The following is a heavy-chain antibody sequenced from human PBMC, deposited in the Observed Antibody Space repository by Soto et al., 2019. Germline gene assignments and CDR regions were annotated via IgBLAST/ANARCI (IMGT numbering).Heavy chain of an antibody. CDR2: IWHDGGEK. Sequence: QVQLVESGGGVVQPGRSLRLSCTASGFTLSDYGMHWVRQAPGKGLEWVAVIWHDGGEKYYADSVTGRFTISRDNSKNTIHLQFDSLVTEHTALYYCARVPRRYRPIDYWGHGTLVTVSS. D-gene: IGHD2-2*02. V-gene: IGHV3-33*01. CDR1: GFTLSDYG. CDR3: ARVPRRYRPIDY. J-gene: IGHJ4*01.